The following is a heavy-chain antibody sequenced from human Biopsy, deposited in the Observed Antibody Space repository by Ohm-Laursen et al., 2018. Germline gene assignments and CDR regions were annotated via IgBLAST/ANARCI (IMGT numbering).Heavy chain of an antibody. D-gene: IGHD1-1*01. CDR3: AKRGVERGRPLAY. CDR2: INSMFGTT. J-gene: IGHJ4*02. CDR1: GGTFSSFG. Sequence: SSVKVSCKASGGTFSSFGISWVRQAPGQGLEWMGEINSMFGTTNNAQTFQGRVTITADESTSTAHMEVSSLRSEDTAVYYCAKRGVERGRPLAYWGQGTLVTVSS. V-gene: IGHV1-69*01.